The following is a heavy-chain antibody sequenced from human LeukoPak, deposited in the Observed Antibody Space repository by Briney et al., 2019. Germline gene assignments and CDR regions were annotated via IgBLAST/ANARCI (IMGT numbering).Heavy chain of an antibody. CDR2: INWNGGST. J-gene: IGHJ4*02. Sequence: GGSLRLSCAASGFTFDDYGMNWVRQAPGKGLEWVSGINWNGGSTGYADSLKGRFTISRDNAKKSLYLQINSLRAEDTAFYYCARDKFAAEKVFDYWGQGTLVTVSS. CDR1: GFTFDDYG. D-gene: IGHD2-15*01. CDR3: ARDKFAAEKVFDY. V-gene: IGHV3-20*04.